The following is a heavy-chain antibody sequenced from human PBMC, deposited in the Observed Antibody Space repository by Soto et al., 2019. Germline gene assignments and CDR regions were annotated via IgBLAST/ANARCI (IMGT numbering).Heavy chain of an antibody. D-gene: IGHD3-3*02. CDR2: IYYSGNT. J-gene: IGHJ6*02. Sequence: PSETRPLTCTVSGGTISGRYYRSCIRQQPVKGLAWIGYIYYSGNTYYNPSHKSRVTISLDKCKSQFSLKLDSVTAADTAVYYCSRDAHVALGGPNPLDVWGQGTTVTGSS. CDR1: GGTISGRYY. CDR3: SRDAHVALGGPNPLDV. V-gene: IGHV4-31*03.